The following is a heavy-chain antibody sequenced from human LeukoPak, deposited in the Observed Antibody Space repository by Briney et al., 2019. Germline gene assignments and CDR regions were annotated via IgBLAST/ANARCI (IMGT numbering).Heavy chain of an antibody. CDR3: ARSAYYDSSGYLGANDY. CDR2: INHSGST. D-gene: IGHD3-22*01. J-gene: IGHJ4*02. Sequence: PSETLSLTCAVYGGSFSGYYWSWIRQPPGKGLEWIGEINHSGSTNYNPSLKSRVTISVDTSKNQFSLKLSSVTAADTAVYYCARSAYYDSSGYLGANDYWGQGTLVTVSS. V-gene: IGHV4-34*01. CDR1: GGSFSGYY.